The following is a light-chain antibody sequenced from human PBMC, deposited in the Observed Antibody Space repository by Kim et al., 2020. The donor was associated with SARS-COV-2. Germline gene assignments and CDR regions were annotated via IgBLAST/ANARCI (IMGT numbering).Light chain of an antibody. CDR3: GTWDTSLSALV. CDR1: SSNVGSDY. Sequence: GQTLTLSCSGISSNVGSDYVSWYQHLPGTAPKLLIYGNYKRPSGIPDRFSGSKSGPSATLGITGLRTGDEADYYCGTWDTSLSALVFGGGSQLTVL. CDR2: GNY. V-gene: IGLV1-51*01. J-gene: IGLJ2*01.